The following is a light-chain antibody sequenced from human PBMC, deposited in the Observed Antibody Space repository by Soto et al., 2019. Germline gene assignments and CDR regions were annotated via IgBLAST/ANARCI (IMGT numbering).Light chain of an antibody. Sequence: EIVLTQSPATLSLSPGERATLSCRASQSVSSYLAWYQQKPGQAPRLLIYDASNRATGIPARFSGSGSGTDFTLTISSLEPEDFAVSSCQQRSNWPQTFGQGTKLEIK. CDR3: QQRSNWPQT. J-gene: IGKJ2*01. CDR1: QSVSSY. V-gene: IGKV3-11*01. CDR2: DAS.